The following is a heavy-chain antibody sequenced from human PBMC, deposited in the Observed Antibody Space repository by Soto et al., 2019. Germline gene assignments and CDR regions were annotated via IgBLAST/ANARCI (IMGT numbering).Heavy chain of an antibody. CDR2: IYPGDSDT. CDR1: GYSFTSYW. CDR3: ARSAEPLYCSSTSCRTPYYYYYMDV. V-gene: IGHV5-51*01. Sequence: PGESLKISCKGSGYSFTSYWIGWVRQMPGKGLEWMGIIYPGDSDTRYSPSFQGQVTISADKSISTAYLQWSSLKASDTAMYYCARSAEPLYCSSTSCRTPYYYYYMDVWGKGTTVTVSS. D-gene: IGHD2-2*01. J-gene: IGHJ6*03.